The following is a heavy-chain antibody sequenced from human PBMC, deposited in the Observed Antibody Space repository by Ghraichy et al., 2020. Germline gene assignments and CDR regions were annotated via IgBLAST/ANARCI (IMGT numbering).Heavy chain of an antibody. CDR3: GRDPGGGGYLDY. Sequence: SETLSLTCTVSGGSISSYYWSWIRQPPGKGLEWIGYIYYSGSTNYNPSLKSRVTISVDTSKNQFSLKLSSVTAADTAVYYCGRDPGGGGYLDYWGQGTLVTVSS. CDR2: IYYSGST. V-gene: IGHV4-59*01. J-gene: IGHJ4*02. CDR1: GGSISSYY. D-gene: IGHD1-14*01.